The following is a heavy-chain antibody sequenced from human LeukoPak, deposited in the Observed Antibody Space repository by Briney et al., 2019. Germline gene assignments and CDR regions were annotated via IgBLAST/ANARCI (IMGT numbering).Heavy chain of an antibody. D-gene: IGHD6-19*01. CDR1: GGSISSGGYY. CDR2: IYYSGST. CDR3: ARGRTGYSSGWYNWNDY. V-gene: IGHV4-31*03. J-gene: IGHJ4*02. Sequence: SETLSLTCTVSGGSISSGGYYWSWIRQHPGKGLEWIGYIYYSGSTYYNPSLKSRVTISVDTSKNQFSLKLSSVTAADTAVYYCARGRTGYSSGWYNWNDYWGQGTLVTVSS.